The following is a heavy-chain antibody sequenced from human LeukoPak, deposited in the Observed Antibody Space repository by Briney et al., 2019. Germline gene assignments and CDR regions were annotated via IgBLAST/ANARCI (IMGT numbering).Heavy chain of an antibody. CDR3: WRGGVEVGDSSGYYYFDY. D-gene: IGHD3-22*01. CDR2: INHSGST. V-gene: IGHV4-34*01. CDR1: GVSFSGYY. J-gene: IGHJ4*02. Sequence: PSESLSLTCAASGVSFSGYYLSWVRQPPGKGLEWIGEINHSGSTNYNPSLKNRVTISLETSNNQFSLKLSTMTGAETAAYYCWRGGVEVGDSSGYYYFDYWGQGTLVSDCS.